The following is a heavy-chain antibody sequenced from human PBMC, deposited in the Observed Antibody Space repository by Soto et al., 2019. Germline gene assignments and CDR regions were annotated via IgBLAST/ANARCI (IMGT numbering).Heavy chain of an antibody. Sequence: QVQLVESGGGVVQPGRSLRLSCAASGFTFSSYGMHWVRQAPGKGLEWVAVISYDGSNKYYADSVKGRFTISRDNSKNTLYLQMNSLRAEDTAVYYCAKDQYLGGCSGGSCYSFDYWGQGTLVTVSS. J-gene: IGHJ4*02. D-gene: IGHD2-15*01. CDR2: ISYDGSNK. CDR3: AKDQYLGGCSGGSCYSFDY. CDR1: GFTFSSYG. V-gene: IGHV3-30*18.